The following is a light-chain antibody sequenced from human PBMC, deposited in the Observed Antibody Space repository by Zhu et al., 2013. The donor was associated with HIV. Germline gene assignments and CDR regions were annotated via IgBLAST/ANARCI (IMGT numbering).Light chain of an antibody. V-gene: IGKV3D-20*02. CDR3: QQRSNLIT. CDR1: QSVRTTS. Sequence: DIVLTQSPGTLSLSPGERATLSCRASQSVRTTSLVWYQQKPGQAPRLLIYGASSRANGVPDRFSGSGSGRDFTLTISSLEPEDFAIYYCQQRSNLITFGQGTRLEI. CDR2: GAS. J-gene: IGKJ5*01.